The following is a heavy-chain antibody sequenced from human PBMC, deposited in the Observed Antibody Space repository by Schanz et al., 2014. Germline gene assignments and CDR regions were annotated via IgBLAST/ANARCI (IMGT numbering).Heavy chain of an antibody. CDR2: INSDGTTT. V-gene: IGHV3-74*02. J-gene: IGHJ4*02. CDR1: GFTFSTYW. Sequence: EVQLLESGGGLVQPGGSLRLSCAASGFTFSTYWMHWVRQAPGKGLVWVSHINSDGTTTTYAESVKGRFTISRDNAENTLYLQMNSLGVEDTAVYYCAMGGYQLPHWGQGTLXTVSS. CDR3: AMGGYQLPH. D-gene: IGHD2-2*01.